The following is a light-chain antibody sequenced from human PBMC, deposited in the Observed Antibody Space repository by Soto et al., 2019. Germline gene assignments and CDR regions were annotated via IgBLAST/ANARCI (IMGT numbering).Light chain of an antibody. J-gene: IGKJ1*01. CDR1: QGISSY. Sequence: AIRMTQSPSSLSASTGDRVTITCRASQGISSYLAWYQQKPGKAPKLLMYAASTMQSEGPSRFSGNVSGTDFTLTISCLQTEDFATYYCQQYDSYPRTFGQGTKVEIK. CDR2: AAS. V-gene: IGKV1-8*01. CDR3: QQYDSYPRT.